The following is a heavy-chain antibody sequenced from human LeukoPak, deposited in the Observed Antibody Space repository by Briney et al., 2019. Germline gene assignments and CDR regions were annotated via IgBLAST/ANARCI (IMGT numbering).Heavy chain of an antibody. J-gene: IGHJ4*02. CDR2: IIPIFGTA. CDR3: ARDMYGDLFEEGFDY. Sequence: PVKVSCKASGGTFSSYAISWVRQAPGQGLEWMGGIIPIFGTANYAQKFQGRVTITTDESTSTAYMELSSLRSEDTAVYYCARDMYGDLFEEGFDYWGQGTLVTVSS. D-gene: IGHD4-17*01. V-gene: IGHV1-69*05. CDR1: GGTFSSYA.